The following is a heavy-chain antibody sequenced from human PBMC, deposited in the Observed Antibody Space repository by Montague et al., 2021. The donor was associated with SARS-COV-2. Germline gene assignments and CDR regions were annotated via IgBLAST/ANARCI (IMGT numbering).Heavy chain of an antibody. J-gene: IGHJ5*02. V-gene: IGHV4-39*01. CDR2: IYYSGST. D-gene: IGHD3-3*01. CDR3: ASQTLGITIFGVVNGRWFDP. Sequence: SETLSLTCTVSGGSISSSSYYWGWIRPPPGKGLEWIGSIYYSGSTYYNPSLKSRVTISVDTSKNQFSLKLSSVTAADTAVYYCASQTLGITIFGVVNGRWFDPWGQGTLVTVSS. CDR1: GGSISSSSYY.